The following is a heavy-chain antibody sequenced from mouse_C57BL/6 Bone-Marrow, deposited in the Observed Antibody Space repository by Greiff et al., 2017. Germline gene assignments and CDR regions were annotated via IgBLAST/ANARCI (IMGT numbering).Heavy chain of an antibody. CDR3: GRLEVLRLCSIDY. V-gene: IGHV5-6*01. J-gene: IGHJ4*01. CDR2: ISSGGSYT. CDR1: GFTFSSYG. Sequence: EVKLMESGGDLVKPGGSLKLSCAASGFTFSSYGMSWVRQTPDKRLEWVATISSGGSYTYYPDSVQGRFTISRDNAKNTRYLQMSSLKAEDTAMYYCGRLEVLRLCSIDYWGQGTSVTVSS. D-gene: IGHD1-2*01.